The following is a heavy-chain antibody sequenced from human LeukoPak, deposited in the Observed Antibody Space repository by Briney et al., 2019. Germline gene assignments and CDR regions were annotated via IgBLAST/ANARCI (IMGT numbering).Heavy chain of an antibody. V-gene: IGHV4-34*01. CDR2: INHSGST. Sequence: KPSETLSLTCAVYGESFSGYYWSWIRQPPGKGLEWIGEINHSGSTNYNPSLKSRVTISVDTSKNQFSLKLSSVTAADTAVYYCARSSRLTRDYYYYYMDVWGKGTTVTVSS. CDR1: GESFSGYY. CDR3: ARSSRLTRDYYYYYMDV. J-gene: IGHJ6*03.